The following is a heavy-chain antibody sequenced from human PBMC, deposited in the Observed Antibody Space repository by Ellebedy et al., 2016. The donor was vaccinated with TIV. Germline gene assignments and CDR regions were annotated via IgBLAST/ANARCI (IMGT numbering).Heavy chain of an antibody. Sequence: SETLSLTXTVSGGSISSSSYFWGWIRQPPGKGLEWIGIIYYSESTYYNPSLNSRVSISVDTSKNQFSLNLSSVTAADTAVYYCARPLRSTVTTSIYFDYWGQGTLVTVSS. CDR1: GGSISSSSYF. D-gene: IGHD4-17*01. CDR3: ARPLRSTVTTSIYFDY. J-gene: IGHJ4*02. CDR2: IYYSEST. V-gene: IGHV4-39*01.